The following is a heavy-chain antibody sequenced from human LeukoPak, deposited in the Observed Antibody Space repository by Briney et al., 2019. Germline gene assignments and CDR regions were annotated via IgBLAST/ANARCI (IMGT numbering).Heavy chain of an antibody. V-gene: IGHV5-51*01. CDR1: GYSFTSYW. CDR3: ARQYSSSWYDREGKAFDI. Sequence: HGESLKISCKGSGYSFTSYWIGWVRQMPGKGLEWMGIIYPGDSDTRYSPSFQGQVTISADKSISTAYLQWSSLKASDTAMYYCARQYSSSWYDREGKAFDIWGQGTMVTVSS. D-gene: IGHD6-13*01. J-gene: IGHJ3*02. CDR2: IYPGDSDT.